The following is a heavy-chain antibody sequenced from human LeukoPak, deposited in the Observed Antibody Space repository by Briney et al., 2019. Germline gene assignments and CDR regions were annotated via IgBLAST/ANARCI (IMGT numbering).Heavy chain of an antibody. Sequence: GGSLRLSCAASGFTFDDYAMHWVRQAPGKGLEWVAVISYDGSDKYYADSVKGRFTISRDNSKNTVYLQMNSLRAEDTAVYYCAKDISGGDCPDYWGQGTPVTVSS. J-gene: IGHJ4*02. V-gene: IGHV3-30*18. CDR2: ISYDGSDK. CDR1: GFTFDDYA. CDR3: AKDISGGDCPDY. D-gene: IGHD2-21*02.